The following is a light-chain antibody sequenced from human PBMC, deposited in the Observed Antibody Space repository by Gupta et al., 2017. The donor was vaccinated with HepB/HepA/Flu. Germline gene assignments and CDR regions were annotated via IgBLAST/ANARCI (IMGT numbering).Light chain of an antibody. CDR1: SSNIGSNY. J-gene: IGLJ1*01. CDR3: ATWDDSRSGYV. V-gene: IGLV1-47*01. Sequence: SVLTQPPSASGPPGQRVTISCSGLSSNIGSNYVYWYQQFPGTAPKLLIYRNNQRPSGVPARFSGSKSGTTATVATSGLRADDEADYYCATWDDSRSGYVFGNGTKVTVL. CDR2: RNN.